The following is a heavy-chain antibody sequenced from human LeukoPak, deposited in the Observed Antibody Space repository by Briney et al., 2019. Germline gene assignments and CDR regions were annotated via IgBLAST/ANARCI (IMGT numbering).Heavy chain of an antibody. CDR2: ICYSGST. V-gene: IGHV4-39*01. CDR1: GGSISSGGYY. Sequence: SETLSLTCTVSGGSISSGGYYWGWIRQPPEKGLEWIGSICYSGSTYYNPSLKSRVTISVDTSKNQFSLKLSSVTAADTAVYYCARRAKDYSSGWYYAFDIWGQGTMVTVSS. D-gene: IGHD6-19*01. J-gene: IGHJ3*02. CDR3: ARRAKDYSSGWYYAFDI.